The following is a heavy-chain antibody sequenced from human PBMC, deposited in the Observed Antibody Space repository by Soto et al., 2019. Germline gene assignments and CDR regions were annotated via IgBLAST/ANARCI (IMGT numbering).Heavy chain of an antibody. CDR1: GYTFTNYG. CDR3: AGPQNDISTDSYTNWFDP. D-gene: IGHD3-9*01. V-gene: IGHV1-18*01. J-gene: IGHJ5*02. Sequence: QVQLVQSGAEVKKPGASVKVSCKASGYTFTNYGISWVRQAPGQGLEWMGWISAYNGNTDHAQKYQGRVTMTTDTSTSTAYMELRSLRSDDTAVYYCAGPQNDISTDSYTNWFDPWRQGTLVTVSS. CDR2: ISAYNGNT.